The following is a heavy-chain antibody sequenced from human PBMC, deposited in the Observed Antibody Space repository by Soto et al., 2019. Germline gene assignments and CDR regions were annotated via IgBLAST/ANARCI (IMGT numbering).Heavy chain of an antibody. CDR3: ARHQRDDASRKIDC. V-gene: IGHV5-51*01. CDR1: GYSFTSNW. Sequence: GESLKISCQGSGYSFTSNWIGWVRQMPGKGLEWMGIINPADSDIKYSPSFQGQVTISADKSIGTAYLQWSSLKASDTAMYYCARHQRDDASRKIDCRGQRNLVTVSS. D-gene: IGHD3-9*01. J-gene: IGHJ4*02. CDR2: INPADSDI.